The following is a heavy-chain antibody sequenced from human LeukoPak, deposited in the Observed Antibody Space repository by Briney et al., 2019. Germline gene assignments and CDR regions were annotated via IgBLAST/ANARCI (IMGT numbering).Heavy chain of an antibody. V-gene: IGHV3-23*01. J-gene: IGHJ4*02. D-gene: IGHD3-10*01. Sequence: PGGSLRLSCAASGFTFASYGMSWVRQAPGKGLEWVSAISGSGGSTYYADSVKGRFTISRDNSKNTLYLQMNSLRAEDTAVYYCAKDPLMVRGGYGYWGQGTLVTVSS. CDR3: AKDPLMVRGGYGY. CDR2: ISGSGGST. CDR1: GFTFASYG.